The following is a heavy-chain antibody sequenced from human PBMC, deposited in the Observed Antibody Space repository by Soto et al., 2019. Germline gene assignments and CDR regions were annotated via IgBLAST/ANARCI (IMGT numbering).Heavy chain of an antibody. CDR2: ISGSGGST. CDR1: GFTFSSYA. D-gene: IGHD3-3*01. CDR3: AKDLSPWTGAYYDFWSGYYSDPWFDP. V-gene: IGHV3-23*01. J-gene: IGHJ5*02. Sequence: PGGSLRLSCAASGFTFSSYAMSWFRQASGKGLEWVSAISGSGGSTYYADSVKGRFTISRDNSKNTLYLQMNSLRAEDTAVYYCAKDLSPWTGAYYDFWSGYYSDPWFDPWGQGTLVTVSS.